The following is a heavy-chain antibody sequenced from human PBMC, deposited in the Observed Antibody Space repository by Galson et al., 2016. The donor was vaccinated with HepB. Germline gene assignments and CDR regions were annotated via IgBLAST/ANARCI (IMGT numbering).Heavy chain of an antibody. V-gene: IGHV3-30*18. J-gene: IGHJ4*02. CDR2: ISYDGSNK. D-gene: IGHD3-9*01. CDR1: GFTFSSFA. CDR3: AKGNDIVTGYLFDY. Sequence: SLRLSCAASGFTFSSFAMRWVRQAPGKGLEWVAVISYDGSNKNYGDSVKGRFTVSRDTSKNTLHLQMNSLRAEDTAVYYCAKGNDIVTGYLFDYWGQGTLVTVSS.